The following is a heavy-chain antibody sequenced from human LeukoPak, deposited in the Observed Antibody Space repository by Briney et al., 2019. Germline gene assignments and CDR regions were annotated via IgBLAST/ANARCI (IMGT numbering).Heavy chain of an antibody. Sequence: GSSVKVSCRASGGTFSSYAISWVRQAPGQGLEWMGLINPRIGSRTYAQKFQGRVTMTRDTSTSTVYMELSSLTSEDTAVYFCAREEQWHKEAFDIWGHGTMVTVSS. CDR2: INPRIGSR. J-gene: IGHJ3*02. CDR1: GGTFSSYA. V-gene: IGHV1-46*01. D-gene: IGHD6-19*01. CDR3: AREEQWHKEAFDI.